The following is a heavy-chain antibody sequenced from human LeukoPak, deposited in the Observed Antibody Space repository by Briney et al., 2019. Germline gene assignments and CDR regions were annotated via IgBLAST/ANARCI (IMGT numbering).Heavy chain of an antibody. J-gene: IGHJ4*02. V-gene: IGHV3-7*03. CDR1: GFPFSSYS. CDR2: IKPDGTTK. D-gene: IGHD6-13*01. CDR3: ARSIPYGTTWYGRSDY. Sequence: GGSLRLSCAASGFPFSSYSMTWVRQAPGKGLEWVANIKPDGTTKFYVDSVKGRFSISRDNALNSLYLQMNSLRAEDTAIYYCARSIPYGTTWYGRSDYWGQGTLVTVSS.